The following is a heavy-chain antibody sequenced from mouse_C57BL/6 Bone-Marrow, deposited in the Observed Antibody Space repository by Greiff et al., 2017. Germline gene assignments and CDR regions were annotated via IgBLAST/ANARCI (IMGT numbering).Heavy chain of an antibody. CDR3: ARRGWYFDY. CDR2: IDPSDSYT. V-gene: IGHV1-69*01. Sequence: QVQLKQPGAELVMPGASVKLSCKASGYTFTSYWMHWVKQRPGQGLEWIGEIDPSDSYTNYNQKFKGKSTLTVDKSSSTAYMQLSSLTSEDSAVYYCARRGWYFDYWGRGTTLTVSS. D-gene: IGHD3-3*01. CDR1: GYTFTSYW. J-gene: IGHJ2*01.